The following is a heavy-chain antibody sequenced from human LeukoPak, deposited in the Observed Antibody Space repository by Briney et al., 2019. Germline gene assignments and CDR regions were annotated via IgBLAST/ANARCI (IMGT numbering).Heavy chain of an antibody. V-gene: IGHV1-58*02. Sequence: SVKVSCKAPGFTFTSSAMQWVRQARGQRLEWIGWIVVGSGNTNYAQKFQERVTITRDMSTSTAYMELSSLRSEDTAVYNCAAAAINYYDSSGYAFDIWGQGTMVTVSS. J-gene: IGHJ3*02. CDR2: IVVGSGNT. CDR3: AAAAINYYDSSGYAFDI. D-gene: IGHD3-22*01. CDR1: GFTFTSSA.